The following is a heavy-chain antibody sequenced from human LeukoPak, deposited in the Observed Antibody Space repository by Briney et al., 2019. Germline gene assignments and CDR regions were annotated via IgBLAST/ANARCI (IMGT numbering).Heavy chain of an antibody. D-gene: IGHD1-26*01. J-gene: IGHJ4*02. CDR2: INTNTGNP. CDR1: GYTFTTYA. V-gene: IGHV7-4-1*02. Sequence: GASVKVSCKASGYTFTTYAMNWVRQAPGQGLEWMGWINTNTGNPTYAQDFTGRFVFSLDTSVNTAYLQISSLKAEDTAVYYCAKNGYCGNYCIDYWGQGTLVTVSS. CDR3: AKNGYCGNYCIDY.